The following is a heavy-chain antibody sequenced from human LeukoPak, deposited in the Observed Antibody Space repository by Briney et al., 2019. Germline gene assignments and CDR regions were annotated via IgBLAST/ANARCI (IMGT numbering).Heavy chain of an antibody. CDR1: GGSINSSDYY. Sequence: SETLSLTCTVSGGSINSSDYYWAWIRQPPGKGLEWIGSIYYSGKTYYNPSLQSRLTISVDSSNDQYSLRLTSVTAADAAMYYCAIAYYDYWSHFVDHFDFWGRGTLVIVSS. CDR3: AIAYYDYWSHFVDHFDF. D-gene: IGHD3-3*01. V-gene: IGHV4-39*01. CDR2: IYYSGKT. J-gene: IGHJ4*02.